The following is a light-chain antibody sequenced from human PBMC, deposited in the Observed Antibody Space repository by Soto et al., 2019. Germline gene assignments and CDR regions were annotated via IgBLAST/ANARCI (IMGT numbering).Light chain of an antibody. CDR3: QQYGSSSWT. V-gene: IGKV1-5*03. Sequence: DIQMTQSPSTLSASVGDRVTITCRASQSISSWLAWYQQKPGKAPKLLIYKASSLESGVPSRFSGSGSGTDFTLTISRLEPEDFAVYYCQQYGSSSWTFGQGTKVDI. CDR1: QSISSW. CDR2: KAS. J-gene: IGKJ1*01.